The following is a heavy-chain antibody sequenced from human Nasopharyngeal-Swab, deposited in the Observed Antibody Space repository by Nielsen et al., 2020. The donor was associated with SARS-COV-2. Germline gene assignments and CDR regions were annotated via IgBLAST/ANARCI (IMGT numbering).Heavy chain of an antibody. CDR3: TRGGGRTGYYFDY. J-gene: IGHJ4*02. CDR2: IYPGDFDT. V-gene: IGHV5-51*01. CDR1: GYSFTDYW. Sequence: GESLKISCQGSGYSFTDYWIGWVRQMPGKGLEWMGIIYPGDFDTKYSPSFQDQVTISADKSINTAYLQWSTLKASDTAIYYCTRGGGRTGYYFDYWGQGTLVTVSS. D-gene: IGHD6-13*01.